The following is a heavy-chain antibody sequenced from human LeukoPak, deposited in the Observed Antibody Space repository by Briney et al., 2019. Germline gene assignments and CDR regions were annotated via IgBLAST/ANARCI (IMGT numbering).Heavy chain of an antibody. CDR2: ISSNGDNT. J-gene: IGHJ4*02. V-gene: IGHV3-64D*08. Sequence: PGGSLRLSCSVSGFTFSTYVMHWVRQAPGKGLEYVSAISSNGDNTYYADSMKGRFTISRNNSKNTLYLQMSSLRADDTAVYYCVRGTGYGGEGTLVTVSS. CDR3: VRGTGY. CDR1: GFTFSTYV.